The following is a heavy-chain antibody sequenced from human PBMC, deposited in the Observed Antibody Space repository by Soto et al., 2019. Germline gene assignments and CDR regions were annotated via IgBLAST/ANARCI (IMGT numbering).Heavy chain of an antibody. Sequence: ETLSLTCTVSGGSISSSSYYWGWIRQPPGKGLEWIGSIYYSGSTYYNPSLKSRVTISVDTSKNQFSLKLSSVTAADTAVYYCARPSSGSDYYYYGMDVWGQGTTVTVSS. V-gene: IGHV4-39*01. CDR1: GGSISSSSYY. CDR2: IYYSGST. CDR3: ARPSSGSDYYYYGMDV. D-gene: IGHD6-19*01. J-gene: IGHJ6*02.